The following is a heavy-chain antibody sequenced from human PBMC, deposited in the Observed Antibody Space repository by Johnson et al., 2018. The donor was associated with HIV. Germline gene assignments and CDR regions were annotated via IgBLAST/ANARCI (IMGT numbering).Heavy chain of an antibody. Sequence: VQLVESGGGLVKPGGSLRLSCAASAFTLTNYAIHWVRQAPGKGLEWVANIKQDGSEKYYVDSVKGRFTISRDNAKNSLYLQMNSLRAEDTAVYYCAKRGSTMIGGAGAFDIWGQGTMVTVSP. D-gene: IGHD3-22*01. CDR2: IKQDGSEK. V-gene: IGHV3-7*01. CDR1: AFTLTNYA. CDR3: AKRGSTMIGGAGAFDI. J-gene: IGHJ3*02.